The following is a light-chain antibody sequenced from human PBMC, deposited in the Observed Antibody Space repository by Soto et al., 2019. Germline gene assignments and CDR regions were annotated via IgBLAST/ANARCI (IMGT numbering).Light chain of an antibody. CDR2: AAS. CDR1: QDIAIY. CDR3: QQLRSYPST. J-gene: IGKJ4*01. Sequence: DIQMTQSPSSLSASVGAKVTLVCRASQDIAIYLAWYQKKPGEAPNLMIYAASTLHGGVPSRFSGSGSGTDFALTITSLQAEDVATYYCQQLRSYPSTLGGGTKVDI. V-gene: IGKV1-9*01.